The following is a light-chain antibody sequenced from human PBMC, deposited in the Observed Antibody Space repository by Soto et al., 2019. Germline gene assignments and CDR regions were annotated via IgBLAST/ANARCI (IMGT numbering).Light chain of an antibody. CDR2: KAS. Sequence: DIPITQSPSTLSASVGDRVTITCRASQSISSWLTWYQQKAGQAPKLLIYKASIVESGVPSRFSGSGSGTEFTLTISSLQPDDSATYYCQQYSYFATFGQGTRVEVK. CDR1: QSISSW. J-gene: IGKJ1*01. CDR3: QQYSYFAT. V-gene: IGKV1-5*03.